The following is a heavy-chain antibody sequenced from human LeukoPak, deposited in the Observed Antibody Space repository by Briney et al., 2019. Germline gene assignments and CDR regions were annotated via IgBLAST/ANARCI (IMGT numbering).Heavy chain of an antibody. CDR1: GFTFSSYD. J-gene: IGHJ4*02. V-gene: IGHV3-23*01. CDR3: AKDYRDFDY. CDR2: ISGSGGST. Sequence: PGGSLRLSCAASGFTFSSYDMSWVRQAPGKGLEWVPSISGSGGSTYYADSVKGRFTISRDNSKNTLYLQMNSLRAEDTAVYYCAKDYRDFDYWGQGTLVTVSS.